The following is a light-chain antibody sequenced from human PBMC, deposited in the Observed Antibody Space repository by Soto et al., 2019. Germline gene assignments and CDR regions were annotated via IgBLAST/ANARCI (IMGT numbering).Light chain of an antibody. CDR2: GAS. CDR3: QQFSSS. Sequence: EIVLTQSPGTLSLSPWERATLSCRASQSISSSYLAWYQQKPGQAPRLLIYGASSRATGIPDRFSGSGSGTDFTLTISRLEPEDFAVYYCQQFSSSFGGGTKVDIK. J-gene: IGKJ4*01. V-gene: IGKV3-20*01. CDR1: QSISSSY.